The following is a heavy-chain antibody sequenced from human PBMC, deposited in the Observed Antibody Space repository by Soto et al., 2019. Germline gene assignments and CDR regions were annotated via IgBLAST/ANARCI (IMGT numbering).Heavy chain of an antibody. CDR1: GGSFSGYY. V-gene: IGHV4-34*01. J-gene: IGHJ4*02. Sequence: QVQLQQWGAGLLKPSETLSLTCAVYGGSFSGYYWNWIRQPPGKGLEWIGEINHSGSTNYNPSLESRVTIPVDKSKNQFSRKLSSMTAADTAVYYCARGWGRIFDYWGQGTLVTVSS. D-gene: IGHD7-27*01. CDR3: ARGWGRIFDY. CDR2: INHSGST.